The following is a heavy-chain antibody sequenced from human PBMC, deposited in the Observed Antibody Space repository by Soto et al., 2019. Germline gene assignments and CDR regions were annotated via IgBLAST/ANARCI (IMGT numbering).Heavy chain of an antibody. D-gene: IGHD6-19*01. Sequence: GGSLRLSCAASGFTFSSYWMHWVRQAPGKGLVWVSRINSDGSSTSYADSVKGRFTISRDNAKNTLYLQMNSLRAEDTAVYYCARASLYKPNGWSPYYYYYYYMDVWGKGTTVTVSS. J-gene: IGHJ6*03. CDR2: INSDGSST. CDR3: ARASLYKPNGWSPYYYYYYYMDV. V-gene: IGHV3-74*01. CDR1: GFTFSSYW.